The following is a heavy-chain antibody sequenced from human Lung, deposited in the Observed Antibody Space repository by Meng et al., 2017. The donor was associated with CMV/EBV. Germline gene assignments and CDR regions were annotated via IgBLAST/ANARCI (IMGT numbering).Heavy chain of an antibody. Sequence: XVXVSXXASGGTFSSYAISWVRQAPGQGLEWMGGIIPIFGTANYAQKFQGRVTITTDESTSTAYMELSSLRSEDTAVYYCARGNYGDYHYYGMDVWGQGTTVXVSS. CDR1: GGTFSSYA. V-gene: IGHV1-69*05. D-gene: IGHD4-17*01. J-gene: IGHJ6*02. CDR2: IIPIFGTA. CDR3: ARGNYGDYHYYGMDV.